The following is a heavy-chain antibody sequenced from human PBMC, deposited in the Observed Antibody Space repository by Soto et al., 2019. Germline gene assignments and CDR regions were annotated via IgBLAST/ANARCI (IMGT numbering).Heavy chain of an antibody. Sequence: GASVKVSCKASGGTFSSYAISWVRQAPGQGLEWMGRINPSGGSTSYAQKFQGRVTMTRDTSTSTVYMELSSLRSEDTAVYYCARRGWLQSEFDYWGQGTLVTVSS. J-gene: IGHJ4*02. D-gene: IGHD5-12*01. CDR1: GGTFSSYA. CDR2: INPSGGST. CDR3: ARRGWLQSEFDY. V-gene: IGHV1-46*01.